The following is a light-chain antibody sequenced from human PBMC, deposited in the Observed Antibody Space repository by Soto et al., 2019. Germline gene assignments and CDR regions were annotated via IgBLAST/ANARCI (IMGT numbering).Light chain of an antibody. Sequence: EIVMTQSPATLSVSPGERATLSCRASQSVNSNLAWYQQKPGQAPGLLIYGASTRATGIPARFSGSGSGTEFTLTISSLQSEDFAVYYCQHYNNWPPWTFGQGTKVEIK. CDR2: GAS. CDR3: QHYNNWPPWT. CDR1: QSVNSN. V-gene: IGKV3-15*01. J-gene: IGKJ1*01.